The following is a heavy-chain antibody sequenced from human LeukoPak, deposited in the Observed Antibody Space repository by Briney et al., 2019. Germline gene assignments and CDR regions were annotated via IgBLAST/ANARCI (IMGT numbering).Heavy chain of an antibody. CDR1: GFTFSSYA. CDR3: ARCMVRGEGKNFDY. V-gene: IGHV3-23*01. Sequence: GGSLRLSCAASGFTFSSYAMSWVRQAPGKGLGWVSAISGSGGSTYYADSVKGRFTISRDNSKNTLYLQMNSLRAEDTAVYYCARCMVRGEGKNFDYWGQGTLVTVSS. D-gene: IGHD3-10*01. CDR2: ISGSGGST. J-gene: IGHJ4*02.